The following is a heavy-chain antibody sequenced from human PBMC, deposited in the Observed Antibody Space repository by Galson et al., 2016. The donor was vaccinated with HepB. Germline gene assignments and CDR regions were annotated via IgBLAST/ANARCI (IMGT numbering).Heavy chain of an antibody. CDR1: GVAFNSYG. D-gene: IGHD3-10*01. V-gene: IGHV1-18*04. Sequence: CKASGVAFNSYGITWVRQAPGQGLEWMGRITAHNDITKYAQKFQGRVAMTSDTSTKTFFMELRSPRSDDTAVYFCANWDHYSDAFDFWGQGTLVTVSS. CDR3: ANWDHYSDAFDF. J-gene: IGHJ3*01. CDR2: ITAHNDIT.